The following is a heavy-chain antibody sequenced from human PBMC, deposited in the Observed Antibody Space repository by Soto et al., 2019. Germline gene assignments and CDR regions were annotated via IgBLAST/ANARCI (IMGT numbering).Heavy chain of an antibody. D-gene: IGHD6-13*01. CDR1: GFTFSSYS. V-gene: IGHV3-49*04. Sequence: GVLRLSCAASGFTFSSYSMNWVRQAPGKGLEWVGVIRSKAYGGTTDYAASVKGRFTISRDDSKSIAYLQMNSLKSEDTGVYYCTKYTYTSRYAYYGMDVWGHGTTVTVSS. CDR2: IRSKAYGGTT. CDR3: TKYTYTSRYAYYGMDV. J-gene: IGHJ6*02.